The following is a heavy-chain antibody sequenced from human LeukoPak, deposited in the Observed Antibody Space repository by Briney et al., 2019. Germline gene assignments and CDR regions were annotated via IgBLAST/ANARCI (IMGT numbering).Heavy chain of an antibody. D-gene: IGHD3-22*01. V-gene: IGHV1-18*01. Sequence: ASVKVSCKASGYTFTSYGMSWVRQAPGQGREWVGWISAYNGNTNYAQKLQGRVTMTTDTSTGTAYMELRSLRSDDTAVYYCARDIYYHDSSAYYYFDYWGQGTLVAVSS. CDR2: ISAYNGNT. CDR3: ARDIYYHDSSAYYYFDY. J-gene: IGHJ4*02. CDR1: GYTFTSYG.